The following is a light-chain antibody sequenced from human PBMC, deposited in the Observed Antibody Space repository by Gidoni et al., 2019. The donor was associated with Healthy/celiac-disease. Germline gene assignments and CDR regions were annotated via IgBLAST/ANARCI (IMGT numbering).Light chain of an antibody. J-gene: IGKJ2*01. Sequence: DIQMPQSPSTLSASVGDRVTITCRASQSISSWLAWYQQKPGKAPKLLIYDASSLESGVPSRFSGSGSGTEFTLTISSLQPDDFATYYCQQYNSYSYTFXXXTKLEIK. CDR2: DAS. CDR1: QSISSW. V-gene: IGKV1-5*01. CDR3: QQYNSYSYT.